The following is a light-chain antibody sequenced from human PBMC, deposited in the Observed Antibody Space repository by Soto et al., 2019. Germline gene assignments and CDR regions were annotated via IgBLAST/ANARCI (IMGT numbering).Light chain of an antibody. V-gene: IGKV1-5*03. CDR3: QQYSTYLYT. Sequence: DIPMTQSPSTLSASVGYRVTITCRASQSISTWLAWYQQRPGKAPKLLIYKASTLESGVPSRFSGSGSGTEFTLTISGLQPDDSATYYCQQYSTYLYTFGQGTKLEIK. CDR1: QSISTW. CDR2: KAS. J-gene: IGKJ2*01.